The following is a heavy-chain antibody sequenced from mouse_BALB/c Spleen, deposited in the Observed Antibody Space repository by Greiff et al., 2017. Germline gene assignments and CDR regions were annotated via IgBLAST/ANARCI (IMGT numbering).Heavy chain of an antibody. CDR1: GFSLTSYG. J-gene: IGHJ2*01. CDR3: AKNLGYDDTHYFDY. V-gene: IGHV2-5-1*01. D-gene: IGHD2-14*01. Sequence: QVQLKQSGPSLVQPSQSLSITCTVSGFSLTSYGVHWVRQSPGKGLEWLGVIWRGGSTDYNAAFMSRLSITKDNSKSQVFFKMNSLQADDTAIYYCAKNLGYDDTHYFDYWGQGTTLTVSS. CDR2: IWRGGST.